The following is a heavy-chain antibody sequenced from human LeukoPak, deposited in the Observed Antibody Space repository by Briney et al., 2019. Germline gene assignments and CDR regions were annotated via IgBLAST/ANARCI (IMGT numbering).Heavy chain of an antibody. V-gene: IGHV4-59*01. CDR2: IYDSGST. Sequence: PSETLSLTCTVSGGSINNYYWSWIRQPPGKGLEWIGNIYDSGSTNYNPSLKSRLTISVDTSKNQCSLKLSSVTAADTAVYYCARQSISGSSLSYFDYWGQGTLVNVSS. D-gene: IGHD3-22*01. CDR3: ARQSISGSSLSYFDY. J-gene: IGHJ4*02. CDR1: GGSINNYY.